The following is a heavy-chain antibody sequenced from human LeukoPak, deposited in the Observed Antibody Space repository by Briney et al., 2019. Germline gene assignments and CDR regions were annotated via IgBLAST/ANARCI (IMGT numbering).Heavy chain of an antibody. J-gene: IGHJ4*02. CDR1: GFTVSNNF. CDR3: ITPLPYSAQ. V-gene: IGHV3-15*01. Sequence: GGSLRLSCAASGFTVSNNFMSWVRQAPGKGLEWVGRIKPKTDGETTEYAAPVKDRFSISRDDSKSMMYLQMNSLKTEDTAVYYCITPLPYSAQGGQGTLVTVSS. CDR2: IKPKTDGETT. D-gene: IGHD2-21*01.